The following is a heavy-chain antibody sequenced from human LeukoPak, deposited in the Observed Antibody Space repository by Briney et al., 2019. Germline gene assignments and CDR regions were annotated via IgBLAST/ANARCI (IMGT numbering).Heavy chain of an antibody. D-gene: IGHD4-17*01. J-gene: IGHJ4*02. CDR3: ARRHYGDPYYFDY. CDR2: IYYSGST. Sequence: SQTLSLTCTVSGGSISSGSDYWSWIRQPPGKGLEWIGSIYYSGSTYYNPSLKSRVTISVDTSKNQFSLKLSSVTAADTAVYYCARRHYGDPYYFDYWGQGTLVTVSS. V-gene: IGHV4-39*01. CDR1: GGSISSGSDY.